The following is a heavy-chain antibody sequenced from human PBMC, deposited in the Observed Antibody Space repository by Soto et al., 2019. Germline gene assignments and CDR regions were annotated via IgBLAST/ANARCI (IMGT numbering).Heavy chain of an antibody. Sequence: GGSLRLSCAASGFTFSSYGMHWVRQAPGKGLEWVSYISSSSSTIYYADSVKGRFTISRDNAKNSLYLQMNSLRDEDTAVYYCARGLYYYDSSGYWGYWGQGTLVTVSS. J-gene: IGHJ4*02. CDR1: GFTFSSYG. CDR3: ARGLYYYDSSGYWGY. D-gene: IGHD3-22*01. V-gene: IGHV3-48*02. CDR2: ISSSSSTI.